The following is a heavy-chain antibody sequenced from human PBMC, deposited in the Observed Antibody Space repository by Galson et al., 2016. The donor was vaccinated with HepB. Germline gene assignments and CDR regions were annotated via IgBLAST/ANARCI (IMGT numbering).Heavy chain of an antibody. D-gene: IGHD3-16*01. J-gene: IGHJ3*02. CDR2: IYSGGTT. V-gene: IGHV3-53*01. Sequence: SLRLSCAASGFIVSTNYMSWVRLAPGKGLEWVSVIYSGGTTYYADAVKGRFTISRDDSKNTVCLQMNSLRAEDTAVYYCARGIAVITHAFDIWGQGTMVTVSS. CDR1: GFIVSTNY. CDR3: ARGIAVITHAFDI.